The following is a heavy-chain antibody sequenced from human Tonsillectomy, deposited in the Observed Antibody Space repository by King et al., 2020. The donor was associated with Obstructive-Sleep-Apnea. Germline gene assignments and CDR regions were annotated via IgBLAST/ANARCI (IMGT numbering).Heavy chain of an antibody. D-gene: IGHD3-22*01. CDR2: LSWNSGSV. CDR3: AKDSSKYYYDSRNAFEI. J-gene: IGHJ3*02. V-gene: IGHV3-9*01. CDR1: GFTFGDYA. Sequence: VQLVESGGGLVQPGRSLRLSCAASGFTFGDYAMHWVRHTPGKGPQWVSGLSWNSGSVGYADSVKGRFTISRDNAKNSLHLQLNFLRTEDTALYYCAKDSSKYYYDSRNAFEIWGQGTMVTVSS.